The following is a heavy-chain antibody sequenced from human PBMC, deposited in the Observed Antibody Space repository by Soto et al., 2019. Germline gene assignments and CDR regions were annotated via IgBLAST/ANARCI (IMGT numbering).Heavy chain of an antibody. CDR2: INPNSGGT. CDR1: GYTFTGYY. J-gene: IGHJ4*02. D-gene: IGHD3-10*01. CDR3: ARDSVSLTLFDY. V-gene: IGHV1-2*02. Sequence: ASVKVSCKASGYTFTGYYMHWVRQAPGQGPEWMGWINPNSGGTNYAQKFQGRVTMTRDTSISTAYMELSRLRSDDTAVYYCARDSVSLTLFDYWGQGILVTVSS.